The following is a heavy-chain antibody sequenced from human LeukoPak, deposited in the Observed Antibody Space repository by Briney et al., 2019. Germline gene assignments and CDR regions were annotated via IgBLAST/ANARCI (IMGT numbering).Heavy chain of an antibody. V-gene: IGHV3-21*01. CDR3: ARGGVIVFDY. D-gene: IGHD3-16*02. CDR2: ISSSSSYI. CDR1: GFTFSSYS. Sequence: GGSLRLSCAASGFTFSSYSMNWVRQAPGKGLEWVSSISSSSSYINYADSVKGRFTISRDNAKNSLYLQMNSLRAEDTAVYYCARGGVIVFDYWGQGTLVTVSS. J-gene: IGHJ4*02.